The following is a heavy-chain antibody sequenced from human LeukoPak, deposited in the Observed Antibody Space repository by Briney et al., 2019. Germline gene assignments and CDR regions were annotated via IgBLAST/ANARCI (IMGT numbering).Heavy chain of an antibody. CDR1: GYTFTSYD. D-gene: IGHD6-19*01. Sequence: GASVKASCKASGYTFTSYDINWVRQATGQGLEWMGWMNPNSGNTGYAQKFQGRVTMTRNTSISTAYMELSSLRSEDTAVYYCARGKRGKYSSGWPGIYWGQGTLVTVSS. J-gene: IGHJ4*02. V-gene: IGHV1-8*01. CDR3: ARGKRGKYSSGWPGIY. CDR2: MNPNSGNT.